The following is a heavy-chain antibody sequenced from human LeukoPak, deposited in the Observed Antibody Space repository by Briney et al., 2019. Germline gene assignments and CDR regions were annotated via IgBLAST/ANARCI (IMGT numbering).Heavy chain of an antibody. Sequence: PGGSLRLSCAASGFTFSSYWMHWVRQAPGKGLVWVSRINSDGSSTSYADSVKGRFTISGDNAKNTLYLQMNSLRAEDTAVYYCARDPRIAAAGTDYYYYGMDVWGQGTTVTVSS. CDR1: GFTFSSYW. J-gene: IGHJ6*02. CDR3: ARDPRIAAAGTDYYYYGMDV. V-gene: IGHV3-74*01. D-gene: IGHD6-13*01. CDR2: INSDGSST.